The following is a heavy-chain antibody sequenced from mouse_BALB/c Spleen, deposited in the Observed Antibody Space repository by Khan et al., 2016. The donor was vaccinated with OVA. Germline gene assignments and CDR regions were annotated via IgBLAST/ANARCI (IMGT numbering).Heavy chain of an antibody. J-gene: IGHJ3*01. CDR2: IDPSDSHT. Sequence: QVQLQQSGAELVKPGASVKLSCKASGYTFSSYWMHWVKQRPGQGLEWIGEIDPSDSHTNYNQKFKGKATLNVDKSSSTAYMHLSSLKSEDSAVYYCARSYYYGSSTWFAYWGQGTLVTVSA. V-gene: IGHV1-69*02. D-gene: IGHD1-1*01. CDR3: ARSYYYGSSTWFAY. CDR1: GYTFSSYW.